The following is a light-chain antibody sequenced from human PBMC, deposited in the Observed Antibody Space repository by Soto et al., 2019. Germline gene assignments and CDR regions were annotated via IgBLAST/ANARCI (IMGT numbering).Light chain of an antibody. CDR2: DAS. CDR1: QSVTTY. Sequence: EIVLTQSPATLSLSPGERATLSCRASQSVTTYLAWYQQKPGQAPRLLIYDASNRATGIPARFSGSGSGTDFTLTISRLEPEDFAVYYCQQYDSSLYTFGQGTKV. V-gene: IGKV3-11*01. CDR3: QQYDSSLYT. J-gene: IGKJ2*01.